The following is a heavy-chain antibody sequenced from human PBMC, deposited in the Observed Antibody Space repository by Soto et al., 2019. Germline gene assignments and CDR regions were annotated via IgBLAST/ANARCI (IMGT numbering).Heavy chain of an antibody. Sequence: QVQLQESGPGLVKPSETLSLTCTVSGGSVSSGSYYWSWIRQPPGKGLEWIGYIYNSGSTNYNPSLEXXVXIXXDTSKNQFSLKLSSVTAADTAVYYCASSFYYGMDVWGQGTTVTVSS. CDR1: GGSVSSGSYY. J-gene: IGHJ6*02. CDR2: IYNSGST. V-gene: IGHV4-61*01. CDR3: ASSFYYGMDV.